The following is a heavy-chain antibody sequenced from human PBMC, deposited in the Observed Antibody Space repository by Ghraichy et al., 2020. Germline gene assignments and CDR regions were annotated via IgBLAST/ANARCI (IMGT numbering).Heavy chain of an antibody. D-gene: IGHD3-3*01. CDR2: IRSKAYGGTT. J-gene: IGHJ6*02. CDR3: TRVFRGNVPTIFGVVILYGMDV. V-gene: IGHV3-49*04. CDR1: GFTFGDYA. Sequence: GGSLRLSCTASGFTFGDYAMSWVRQAPGKGLEWVGFIRSKAYGGTTEYAASVKGRFTISRDDSKSIAYLQMNSLKTEDTAVYYCTRVFRGNVPTIFGVVILYGMDVWGQGTTVTVSS.